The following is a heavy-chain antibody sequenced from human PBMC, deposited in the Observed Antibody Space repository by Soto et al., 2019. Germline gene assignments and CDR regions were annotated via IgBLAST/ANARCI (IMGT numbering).Heavy chain of an antibody. Sequence: QVQLVKSGAEVKKPGASVKVSCKASGYTFTSYGISWVRQAPGQGLEWMGWISAYNGNTNYAQKLQGRVTMTTDTSTSTAYMELRSLRSDDTAVYYCARDPEYSSSWYRTFYYYYGMDVWGQGTTVTVSS. J-gene: IGHJ6*02. CDR1: GYTFTSYG. D-gene: IGHD6-13*01. V-gene: IGHV1-18*01. CDR2: ISAYNGNT. CDR3: ARDPEYSSSWYRTFYYYYGMDV.